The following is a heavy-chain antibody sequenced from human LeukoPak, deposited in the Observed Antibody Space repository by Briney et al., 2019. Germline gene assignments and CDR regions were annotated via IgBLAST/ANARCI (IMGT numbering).Heavy chain of an antibody. CDR3: AGGSYGDYQFDY. D-gene: IGHD4-17*01. CDR1: GGSFSGYY. V-gene: IGHV4-34*01. J-gene: IGHJ4*02. CDR2: INHSGST. Sequence: SETLSLTCAVYGGSFSGYYWSWIRQPPGKGLEWIGEINHSGSTNYNPSLKSRVTISVDTSKNQFSLKLSSVTAADTAVYYCAGGSYGDYQFDYWGQGTLVTVSS.